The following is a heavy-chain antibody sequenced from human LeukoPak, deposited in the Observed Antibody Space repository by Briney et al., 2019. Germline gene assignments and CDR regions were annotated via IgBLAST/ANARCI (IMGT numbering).Heavy chain of an antibody. J-gene: IGHJ4*02. CDR2: ISSSSDT. V-gene: IGHV3-69-1*01. CDR3: AREKYGSSWYADY. D-gene: IGHD6-13*01. Sequence: RTGGSLRLSCAASGFTLSNYYMSWVRQAPGKGLEWVSYISSSSDTNYADSVKGRFTISRDNAKNSLYLQMNSLRAEDTAVYYCAREKYGSSWYADYWGQGTLVTVSS. CDR1: GFTLSNYY.